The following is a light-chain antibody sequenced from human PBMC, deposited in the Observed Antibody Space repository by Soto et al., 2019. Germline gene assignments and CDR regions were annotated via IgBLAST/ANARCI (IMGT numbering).Light chain of an antibody. V-gene: IGKV4-1*01. J-gene: IGKJ4*01. CDR3: QQYYYAPLT. CDR1: QSILYSSNNKNY. Sequence: DIVMTQSPDSLAVSLGERATINCKSSQSILYSSNNKNYLVWYQQKPGQPPKLLIYWASIRESGVPDRFSGSGSGTDFTLTISSLQAEDVAFYYCQQYYYAPLTFGGGTKVEIK. CDR2: WAS.